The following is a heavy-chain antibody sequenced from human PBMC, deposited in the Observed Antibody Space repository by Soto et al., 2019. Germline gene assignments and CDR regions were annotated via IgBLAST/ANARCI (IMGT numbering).Heavy chain of an antibody. CDR2: IWYDGSNK. D-gene: IGHD3-3*01. CDR3: ARDAIALRFYYYYGMDV. Sequence: PGGSLRLSCAASGFTFSSYGMHCVRQAPCKGLEWVAVIWYDGSNKYYADSVKGRFTISRDNSKNTLYLQMNSLRAEDTAVYYCARDAIALRFYYYYGMDVWGQGTTVTVSS. J-gene: IGHJ6*02. CDR1: GFTFSSYG. V-gene: IGHV3-33*01.